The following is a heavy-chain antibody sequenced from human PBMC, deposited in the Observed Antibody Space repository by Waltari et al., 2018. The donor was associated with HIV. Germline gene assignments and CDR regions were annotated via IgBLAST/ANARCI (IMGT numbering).Heavy chain of an antibody. CDR2: FDPEDGET. Sequence: VQLVQSGAEVKKPGASVKVSCKVSGYTLSELALHWVRQSPGKGLEWMGGFDPEDGETVHAQKFQGRVTMTWAPFTGSAYLYRTGLRFDDTAVYYCTGGGSAFDVWGQGTMVTVSS. J-gene: IGHJ3*01. D-gene: IGHD3-16*01. CDR1: GYTLSELA. V-gene: IGHV1-24*01. CDR3: TGGGSAFDV.